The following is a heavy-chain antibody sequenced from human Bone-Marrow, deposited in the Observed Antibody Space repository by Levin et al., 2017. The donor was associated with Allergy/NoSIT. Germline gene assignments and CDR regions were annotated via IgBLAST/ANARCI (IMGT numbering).Heavy chain of an antibody. D-gene: IGHD2-2*01. Sequence: GESLKISCKASGYTSSSHGINWLRQAPGQGLEWMGWISGDSGKTHSREKFHDRVTMTTDRSTSTVYMELRRLEHDDTAVYYCARSSVSVNVRGNQLLRWDERLFHGMDVWGQGTTVVVSS. CDR3: ARSSVSVNVRGNQLLRWDERLFHGMDV. V-gene: IGHV1-18*01. CDR1: GYTSSSHG. CDR2: ISGDSGKT. J-gene: IGHJ6*02.